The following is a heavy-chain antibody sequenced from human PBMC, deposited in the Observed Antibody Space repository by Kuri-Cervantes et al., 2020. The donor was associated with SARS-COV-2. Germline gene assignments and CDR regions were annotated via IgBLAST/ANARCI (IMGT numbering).Heavy chain of an antibody. J-gene: IGHJ4*02. V-gene: IGHV3-48*03. CDR2: ISSTGDTI. CDR1: GFTFSSYE. Sequence: GGSLRLSCAASGFTFSSYEMNWVRQTPGKGLEWVSYISSTGDTIYYADSVKGRFTISRDNAKNSLYLQMNSLRAEDTAVYYCARDFHHRFDYWGQGTLVTVSS. CDR3: ARDFHHRFDY.